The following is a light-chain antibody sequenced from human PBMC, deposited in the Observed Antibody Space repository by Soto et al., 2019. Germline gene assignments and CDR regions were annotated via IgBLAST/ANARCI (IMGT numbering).Light chain of an antibody. J-gene: IGKJ1*01. V-gene: IGKV3-20*01. CDR1: QSLSNNY. CDR2: DVS. Sequence: EIVLTQSPGTPSLSPGERATLSCRASQSLSNNYLAWYQQKPGQAPRPLMSDVSRRATGVPDRFSGSGSGTDFTLIISRLEPEDFAVYYCQQSETSPWTFGQGTKVEIK. CDR3: QQSETSPWT.